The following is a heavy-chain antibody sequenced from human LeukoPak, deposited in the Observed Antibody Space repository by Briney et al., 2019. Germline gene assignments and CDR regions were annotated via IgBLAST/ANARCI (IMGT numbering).Heavy chain of an antibody. CDR2: IYYSGST. CDR1: GGSISSSSYY. D-gene: IGHD4-17*01. V-gene: IGHV4-39*07. J-gene: IGHJ4*02. CDR3: ARVSVTRGPIDY. Sequence: SETLSLTCTVSGGSISSSSYYWGWIRQPPGKGLEWIGSIYYSGSTYYNPSLKSRVTISVDTSKNQFSLKLSSVTAADTAVYYCARVSVTRGPIDYWGQGTLVTVSS.